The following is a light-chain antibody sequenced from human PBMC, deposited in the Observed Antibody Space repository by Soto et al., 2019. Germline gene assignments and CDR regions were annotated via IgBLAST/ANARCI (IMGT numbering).Light chain of an antibody. CDR2: LNMDGSH. CDR1: SGHSSYA. Sequence: QSVLTQSPSASASLGASVKLTCTLSSGHSSYAIAWHQQQPEKGPRYLMKLNMDGSHNKGDGIPDRFSGSSSGAERYLTISSLQSEDEADYYCQTWGTGIRVFGGGTKLTVL. V-gene: IGLV4-69*01. J-gene: IGLJ2*01. CDR3: QTWGTGIRV.